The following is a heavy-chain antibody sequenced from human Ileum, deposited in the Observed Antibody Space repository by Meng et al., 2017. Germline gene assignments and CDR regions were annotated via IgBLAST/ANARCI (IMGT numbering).Heavy chain of an antibody. CDR3: VVDSSGNYVQDAFDI. D-gene: IGHD3-22*01. CDR1: GGSFSTKFS. Sequence: QLHLQQSGPGLVQPPERLPLTCTPSGGSFSTKFSWGWIRQSPGKGLEWIGSAYSSGRTYYNPSLMTRVTLSVDTSKNQFSLKLSSVTAADTGVYYCVVDSSGNYVQDAFDIWGQGTLVTVSS. J-gene: IGHJ3*02. V-gene: IGHV4-39*01. CDR2: AYSSGRT.